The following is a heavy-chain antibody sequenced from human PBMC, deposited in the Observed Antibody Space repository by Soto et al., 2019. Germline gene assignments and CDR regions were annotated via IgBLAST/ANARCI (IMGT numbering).Heavy chain of an antibody. D-gene: IGHD2-15*01. CDR2: IYGGGRT. V-gene: IGHV3-53*01. CDR3: ARVDSVDYYYGMAV. Sequence: EVQLVESGGGLIQPGGSLRLSCAASGFTVSYFYMNWVRQAPGKGLEWVSVIYGGGRTYYADSVKGRFTTSRESSKNTVYLQMTSLRAEDTAVYYCARVDSVDYYYGMAVWGQGTTVTVSS. J-gene: IGHJ6*02. CDR1: GFTVSYFY.